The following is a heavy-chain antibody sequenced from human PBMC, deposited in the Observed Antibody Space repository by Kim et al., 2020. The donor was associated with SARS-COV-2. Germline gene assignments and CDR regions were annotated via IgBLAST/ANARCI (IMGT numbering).Heavy chain of an antibody. V-gene: IGHV3-15*01. D-gene: IGHD5-12*01. CDR2: INSKCRGAKH. CDR3: VFVGVLATSFDY. Sequence: GGSLRLSCAASGFTFNNDGMSWVRQAPGKGLEWVSGINSKCRGAKHDYAVTVKGTISISSAETTQKVYIKINRLTNEAIDVYSRVFVGVLATSFDY. J-gene: IGHJ4*01. CDR1: GFTFNNDG.